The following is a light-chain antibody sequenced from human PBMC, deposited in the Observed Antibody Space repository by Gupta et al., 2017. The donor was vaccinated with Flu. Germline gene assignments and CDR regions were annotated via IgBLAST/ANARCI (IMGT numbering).Light chain of an antibody. Sequence: DIQMTQSPSSLSASVGDRVTITCRASQSISSYLNWYQQKPGKAPKLLIYAASSVQSGVPSRFSGSGSGTDFTLTISRRQPEDFATYYCQQRYSTPITFGQGTRLEIK. CDR2: AAS. CDR3: QQRYSTPIT. CDR1: QSISSY. V-gene: IGKV1-39*01. J-gene: IGKJ5*01.